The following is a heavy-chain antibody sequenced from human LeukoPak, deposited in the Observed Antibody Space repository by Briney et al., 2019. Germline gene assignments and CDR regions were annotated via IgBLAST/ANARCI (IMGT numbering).Heavy chain of an antibody. J-gene: IGHJ4*02. CDR3: ASSSDYVWGSYDY. CDR1: GYTFSNYA. Sequence: VKVSCKASGYTFSNYAMNWVRQAPGQGLEWMGGIIPIFGTANYAQKFQGRVTITTDESTSTAYMELSSQRSEDTAVYYCASSSDYVWGSYDYWGQGTLVTVSS. D-gene: IGHD3-16*01. V-gene: IGHV1-69*13. CDR2: IIPIFGTA.